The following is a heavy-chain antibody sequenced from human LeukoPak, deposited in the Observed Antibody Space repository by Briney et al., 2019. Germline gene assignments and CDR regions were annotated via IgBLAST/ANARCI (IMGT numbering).Heavy chain of an antibody. Sequence: PGGSLRLSCAASGFTVSSNYMSWVRQAPGKGLEWVSVIYSGGSTYYADSVKGRFTISRDNSNNTLYLQMNSLRAEDTAVYYCTTVDRWELLNIDYWGQGTLVTVSS. CDR3: TTVDRWELLNIDY. CDR2: IYSGGST. J-gene: IGHJ4*02. D-gene: IGHD1-26*01. V-gene: IGHV3-53*01. CDR1: GFTVSSNY.